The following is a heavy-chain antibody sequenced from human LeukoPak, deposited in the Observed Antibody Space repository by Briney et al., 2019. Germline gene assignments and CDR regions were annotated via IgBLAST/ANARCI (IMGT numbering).Heavy chain of an antibody. CDR1: GGSISSYY. V-gene: IGHV4-59*01. Sequence: SETLSLTCTVSGGSISSYYWSWIRQPPGKGLEWIGYTYYSGSTNYNPSLKSRVTISVDTSKNQFSLKLSSVTAADTAVYYCARVGAAHAGMDVWGQGTTVTVSS. CDR2: TYYSGST. J-gene: IGHJ6*02. D-gene: IGHD3-16*01. CDR3: ARVGAAHAGMDV.